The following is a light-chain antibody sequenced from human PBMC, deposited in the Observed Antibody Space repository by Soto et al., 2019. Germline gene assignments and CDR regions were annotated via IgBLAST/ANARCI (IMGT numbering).Light chain of an antibody. Sequence: EIVLTQSPATLPLSPGERATLSCRASQSVSSYLAWYQQKPGQAPRLLIYDASNSATGIPARFSGSGSGTDITRTISSLEPEDFAVYYCQQRSNWPLTFGGGTKVEIK. CDR3: QQRSNWPLT. CDR2: DAS. J-gene: IGKJ4*01. V-gene: IGKV3-11*01. CDR1: QSVSSY.